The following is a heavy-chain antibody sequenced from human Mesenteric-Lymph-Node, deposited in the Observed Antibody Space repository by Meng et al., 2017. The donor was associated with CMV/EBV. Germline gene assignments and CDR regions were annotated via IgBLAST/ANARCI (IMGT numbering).Heavy chain of an antibody. V-gene: IGHV4-61*01. CDR1: GRSVSSGIYY. CDR2: IYYSGST. J-gene: IGHJ4*02. CDR3: ARTLNYDILTGYWY. Sequence: SGRSVSSGIYYWSWIRQPPGKGLEWIGYIYYSGSTNYNPSLKSRVTISVDTSKNQFSLKLSSVTAADTAVYYCARTLNYDILTGYWYWGQGTLVTVSS. D-gene: IGHD3-9*01.